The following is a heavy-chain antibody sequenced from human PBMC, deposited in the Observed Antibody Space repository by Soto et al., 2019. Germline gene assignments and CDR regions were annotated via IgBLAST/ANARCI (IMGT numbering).Heavy chain of an antibody. CDR2: IFYSGNT. CDR1: GASINSYY. D-gene: IGHD2-8*01. CDR3: ANRFNGPFDY. V-gene: IGHV4-59*01. J-gene: IGHJ4*02. Sequence: SETLSLTCTVSGASINSYYWSWIRQPPGKGLEWIGYIFYSGNTDYNPSLKSRVTLSLDTSNNRISLRLSSVTAADTAVYYCANRFNGPFDYWGQGTLVTVSS.